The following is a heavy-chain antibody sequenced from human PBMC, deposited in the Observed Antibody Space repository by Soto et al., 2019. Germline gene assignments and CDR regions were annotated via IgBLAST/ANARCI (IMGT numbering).Heavy chain of an antibody. J-gene: IGHJ3*02. V-gene: IGHV3-66*01. CDR3: AREVILFGGVIDAFDI. CDR1: GFTVSSNY. CDR2: IYSGGST. Sequence: WGSLSLSCTAYGFTVSSNYMSWVRQAPGKGLEWVSVIYSGGSTYYADSVKGRFTISRDNSKNTLYLQMNSLRAEDTAVYYCAREVILFGGVIDAFDIWGQGTMVTVSS. D-gene: IGHD3-16*01.